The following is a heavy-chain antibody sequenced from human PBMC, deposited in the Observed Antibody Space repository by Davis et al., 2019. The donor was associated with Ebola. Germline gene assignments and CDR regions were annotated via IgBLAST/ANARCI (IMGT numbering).Heavy chain of an antibody. V-gene: IGHV5-10-1*01. J-gene: IGHJ5*02. CDR1: GYSFTSYW. Sequence: GGFLRLSCKDSGYSFTSYWISWVRQMPGKGLEWMGRIDPSDSYTNYSPSFQGHVTISADKSISTAYLQWSSLKASDTAMYYCARSGITVTRNWFDPWGQGTLVTVSS. CDR2: IDPSDSYT. D-gene: IGHD4-17*01. CDR3: ARSGITVTRNWFDP.